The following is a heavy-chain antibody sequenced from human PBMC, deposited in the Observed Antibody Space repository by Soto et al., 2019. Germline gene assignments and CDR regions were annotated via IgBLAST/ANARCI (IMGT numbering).Heavy chain of an antibody. CDR1: GGSISSYY. Sequence: QVQLQESGPGLVKPSETLSLTCTVSGGSISSYYWSLIRQPPGKGLEWIGYIYYSGSTHYNPALKSRVTISVDTSKNPFAMKLSSVTDADTAVYYCARRYSSAFDIWGQGPMVPVSS. D-gene: IGHD6-13*01. J-gene: IGHJ3*02. CDR3: ARRYSSAFDI. CDR2: IYYSGST. V-gene: IGHV4-59*08.